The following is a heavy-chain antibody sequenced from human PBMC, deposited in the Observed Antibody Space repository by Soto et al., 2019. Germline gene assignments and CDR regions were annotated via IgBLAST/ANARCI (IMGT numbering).Heavy chain of an antibody. CDR1: GFTFSSYG. CDR2: ISYDGSNK. J-gene: IGHJ4*02. V-gene: IGHV3-30*18. D-gene: IGHD6-19*01. Sequence: QVQLVESGGGVVQPGRSLRLSCAASGFTFSSYGMHWVRQAPGKGLEWVAVISYDGSNKYYADSVKGRFTISRDNSKNTLYLQMNSLRAEDTAVYYCAKVGGAGSSGWCLGYWGQGTLVTVSS. CDR3: AKVGGAGSSGWCLGY.